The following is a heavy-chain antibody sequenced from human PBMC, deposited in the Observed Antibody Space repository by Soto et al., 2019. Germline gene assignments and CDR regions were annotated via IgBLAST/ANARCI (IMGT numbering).Heavy chain of an antibody. V-gene: IGHV3-30*04. CDR2: ISYEGSNQ. CDR1: GFTLRSYA. J-gene: IGHJ6*02. Sequence: GGSLRLACAASGFTLRSYAMHWVRQAPGKGLEWLAVISYEGSNQYYADSVQGRFTLTRDNGKKTVDLQMNSLRSDDTAVYYCARSGSYYGIDLWGQGTTVTVSS. CDR3: ARSGSYYGIDL.